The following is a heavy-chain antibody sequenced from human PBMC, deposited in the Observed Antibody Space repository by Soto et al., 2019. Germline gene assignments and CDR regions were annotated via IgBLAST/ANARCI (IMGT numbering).Heavy chain of an antibody. J-gene: IGHJ6*03. Sequence: QVQLQQWGAGLLKPSETLSLTCAVYSVSFSGYQWSWIRQTPGKGLEWIGGINDSGNINYNPSLKSRVTILVDSPKTQFSVRLYSVTAADTAVYYCARGVILWFGELSRRGGYYYDMDVWGKGTTVTVSS. V-gene: IGHV4-34*01. CDR1: SVSFSGYQ. D-gene: IGHD3-10*01. CDR2: INDSGNI. CDR3: ARGVILWFGELSRRGGYYYDMDV.